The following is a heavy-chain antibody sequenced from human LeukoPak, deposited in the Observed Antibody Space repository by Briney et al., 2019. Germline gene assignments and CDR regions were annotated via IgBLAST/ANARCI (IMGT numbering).Heavy chain of an antibody. D-gene: IGHD1-26*01. Sequence: GGSLRLSCAASGFTFDDYAMHRVRQAPGKGLEWVSGISWNSGSIGYADSVKGRFTISRDNAKNSLYLQMNSLRAEDTALYYCAKARYSGSYSEFDYWGQGTLVTVSS. CDR1: GFTFDDYA. CDR2: ISWNSGSI. V-gene: IGHV3-9*01. J-gene: IGHJ4*02. CDR3: AKARYSGSYSEFDY.